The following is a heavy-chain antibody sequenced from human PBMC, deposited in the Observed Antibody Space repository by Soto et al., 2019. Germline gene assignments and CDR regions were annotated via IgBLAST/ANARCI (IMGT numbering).Heavy chain of an antibody. J-gene: IGHJ4*02. CDR1: GFAFISYS. CDR2: ISPSSTYI. D-gene: IGHD3-22*01. V-gene: IGHV3-21*01. Sequence: GGSLRLSCAASGFAFISYSMSWVRQAPGKGLEWVSSISPSSTYIDYADSLKGRFTISRDNAKNSLYLQMNSLRAEDTAMYYCARYFYDNEPSDNWGQGTLVTVSS. CDR3: ARYFYDNEPSDN.